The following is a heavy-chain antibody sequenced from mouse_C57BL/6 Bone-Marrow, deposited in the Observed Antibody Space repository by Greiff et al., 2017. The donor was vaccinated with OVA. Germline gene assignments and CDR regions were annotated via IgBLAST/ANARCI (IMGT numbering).Heavy chain of an antibody. D-gene: IGHD4-1*01. CDR1: GFSLTSYG. Sequence: QVQLQQSGPGLVQPSQSLSITCTVSGFSLTSYGVHWVRQSPGKGLEWLGVIWSGGSTDYNAAFISRLSISKDNSKSQVFFKMNSLQADDTAIYYCARNKVGRLAYWGQGTLVTVSA. J-gene: IGHJ3*01. V-gene: IGHV2-2*01. CDR3: ARNKVGRLAY. CDR2: IWSGGST.